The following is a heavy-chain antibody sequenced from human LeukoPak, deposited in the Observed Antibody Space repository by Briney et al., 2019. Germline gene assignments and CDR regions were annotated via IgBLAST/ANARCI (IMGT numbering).Heavy chain of an antibody. CDR3: AKDDCSSTSCFYIDY. V-gene: IGHV3-30*02. Sequence: PGGSLRLSCAASGFTFSSYGVHWVRQAPGKGLEWVAFIRYDGSNKYYADSVKGRFTISRDNSKNTLYLQMNSLRAEDTAVYYCAKDDCSSTSCFYIDYWGQGSLVTVSS. J-gene: IGHJ4*02. CDR2: IRYDGSNK. CDR1: GFTFSSYG. D-gene: IGHD2-2*01.